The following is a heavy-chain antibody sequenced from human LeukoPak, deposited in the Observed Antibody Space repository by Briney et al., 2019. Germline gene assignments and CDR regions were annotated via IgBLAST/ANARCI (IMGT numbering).Heavy chain of an antibody. CDR1: GFTFSSYE. D-gene: IGHD6-13*01. J-gene: IGHJ4*02. CDR2: ISSSGSTI. Sequence: GGSLRLSCAASGFTFSSYEMNWVRQAPGKGLEWVSYISSSGSTIYYADSVKGRFTISRDNAKNSLYLQMNSLRAEDTAVYYCARDQAYGSSWYDLGLGYWGQGTLVTVSS. V-gene: IGHV3-48*03. CDR3: ARDQAYGSSWYDLGLGY.